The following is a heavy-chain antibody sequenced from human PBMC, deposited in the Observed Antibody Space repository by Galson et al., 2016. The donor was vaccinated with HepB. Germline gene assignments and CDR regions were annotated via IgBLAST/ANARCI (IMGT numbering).Heavy chain of an antibody. CDR1: GFTFSSYA. D-gene: IGHD3-3*01. CDR2: ITYDGNKK. CDR3: ARDGQTGFLEWLIVDSFDP. Sequence: SLRLSCAASGFTFSSYAMYWVRQAPGKGLEWVALITYDGNKKYYADSVKGRFTISRDNSKNTLYLQMNSLRAEDTAVYYCARDGQTGFLEWLIVDSFDPWGQGTLVTVSS. J-gene: IGHJ5*02. V-gene: IGHV3-30*04.